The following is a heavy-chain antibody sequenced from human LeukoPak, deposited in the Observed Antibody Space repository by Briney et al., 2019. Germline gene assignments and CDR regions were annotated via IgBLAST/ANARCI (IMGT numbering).Heavy chain of an antibody. V-gene: IGHV4-39*01. CDR2: FYYGGST. CDR3: ASGGEQLWSYEPFSS. J-gene: IGHJ5*02. D-gene: IGHD1/OR15-1a*01. Sequence: SETLSLTCTVSGGSISSSSYYWGWIRQPPGKGLEWIGTFYYGGSTYHNPSLKSRVTISVDTSKNQFSLRLSSVTAADTALYYCASGGEQLWSYEPFSSWGQGTLVTASS. CDR1: GGSISSSSYY.